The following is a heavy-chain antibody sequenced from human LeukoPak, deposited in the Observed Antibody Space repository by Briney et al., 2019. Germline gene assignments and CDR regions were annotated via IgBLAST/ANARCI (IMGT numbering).Heavy chain of an antibody. D-gene: IGHD4/OR15-4a*01. Sequence: GGSLRLSCAASGFTFSRYWMSWVRQAPGKGLEWVANIKEDGSEKYYVDSVKGRLTISRDNAKNSLYLQMNSLRAEDTAVYYCARDMTIGFSWFDPWGQGTLVTVSS. V-gene: IGHV3-7*01. J-gene: IGHJ5*02. CDR3: ARDMTIGFSWFDP. CDR1: GFTFSRYW. CDR2: IKEDGSEK.